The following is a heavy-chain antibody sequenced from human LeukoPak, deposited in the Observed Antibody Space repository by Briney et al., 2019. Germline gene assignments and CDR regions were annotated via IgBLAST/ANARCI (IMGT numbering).Heavy chain of an antibody. CDR2: IGFDGSKK. CDR1: GFTFSSYA. Sequence: GGSLRLSCAASGFTFSSYAMHWVRQAPGKGLEWVAVIGFDGSKKYIAASVKGRFTISRDNSKNTLYLQMNSLGAEDTAVYYCARVLGVCTTGTCYSDYWGQGTLVTVSS. J-gene: IGHJ4*02. V-gene: IGHV3-33*08. CDR3: ARVLGVCTTGTCYSDY. D-gene: IGHD2-15*01.